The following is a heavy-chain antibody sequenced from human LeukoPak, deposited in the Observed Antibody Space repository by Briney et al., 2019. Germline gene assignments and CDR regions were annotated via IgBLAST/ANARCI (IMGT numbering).Heavy chain of an antibody. CDR1: GGSISRSTYY. J-gene: IGHJ4*02. D-gene: IGHD6-13*01. Sequence: SSETLSLTCSVSGGSISRSTYYWGWIRQPPGKGLEWIGNIYYSGSTNYNPALKSRVTISVDTAKNQFSLRLSSVTAADTAVYYCAREWWAALGEKAAVTTPDSWGQGTLVTVSS. V-gene: IGHV4-39*07. CDR3: AREWWAALGEKAAVTTPDS. CDR2: IYYSGST.